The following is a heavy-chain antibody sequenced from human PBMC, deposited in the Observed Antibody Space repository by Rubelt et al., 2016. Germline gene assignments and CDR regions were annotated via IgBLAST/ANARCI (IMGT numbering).Heavy chain of an antibody. V-gene: IGHV1-18*01. J-gene: IGHJ4*02. Sequence: QVQLVQSGAEVKKPGASVKVSCKASGYTFTTYGISWVRQAPGQGLEWMGWISAYNGNTNYAQKLQGRVTMTTDTSTSTVYMELMSLGSDDTAVYYCARDGVFSSGWYYFDYWGQGTLVTVSS. CDR3: ARDGVFSSGWYYFDY. CDR2: ISAYNGNT. CDR1: GYTFTTYG. D-gene: IGHD6-19*01.